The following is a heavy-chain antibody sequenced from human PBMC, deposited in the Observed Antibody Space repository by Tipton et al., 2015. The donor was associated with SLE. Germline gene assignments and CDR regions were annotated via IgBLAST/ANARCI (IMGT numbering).Heavy chain of an antibody. V-gene: IGHV3-21*01. D-gene: IGHD5-18*01. CDR3: ARDQGTAMVNNAFDI. CDR2: ISSSSSYI. J-gene: IGHJ3*02. CDR1: GFTFSSYS. Sequence: SLRLSCAASGFTFSSYSMNWVRQAPGKGLEWVSSISSSSSYIYYADSVKGRFTISRDNAKNSLYLQMNSLRAEDTAVYYCARDQGTAMVNNAFDIWGQGTMVTVSS.